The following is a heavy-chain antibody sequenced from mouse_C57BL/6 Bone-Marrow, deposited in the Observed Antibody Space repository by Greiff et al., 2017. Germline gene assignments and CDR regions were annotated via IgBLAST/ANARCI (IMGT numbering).Heavy chain of an antibody. V-gene: IGHV8-8*01. CDR1: GFSLSTFGMG. Sequence: QVTLKESGPGILQPSQTLSLTCSFSGFSLSTFGMGVGWIRQPSGKGLEWLAHNWWDDDKYYKPALKSRLTISQDTSKTQVFLQIANVDTADTATYYCARGTYYYDSSRFDYWGQGTTLTVSS. CDR2: NWWDDDK. CDR3: ARGTYYYDSSRFDY. D-gene: IGHD1-1*01. J-gene: IGHJ2*01.